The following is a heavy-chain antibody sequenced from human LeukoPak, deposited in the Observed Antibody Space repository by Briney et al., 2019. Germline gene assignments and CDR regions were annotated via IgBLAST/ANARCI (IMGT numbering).Heavy chain of an antibody. CDR2: INGDGSST. Sequence: PGGPLSSSGAAPGFTLGPTWLNWVGQVQGKGLVWVSRINGDGSSTTYADSVKGRFTISRDNAKNTLYLQMNSLRAEDTAVYYCARDQGYQLFDPWGQGTLVTVSS. D-gene: IGHD2-2*01. CDR3: ARDQGYQLFDP. V-gene: IGHV3-74*01. J-gene: IGHJ5*02. CDR1: GFTLGPTW.